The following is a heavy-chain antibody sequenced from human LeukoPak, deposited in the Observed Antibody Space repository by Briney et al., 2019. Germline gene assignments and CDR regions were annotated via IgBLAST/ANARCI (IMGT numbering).Heavy chain of an antibody. Sequence: PGRSLRLSCAASGFTFDDYAMHWVRQAPGKGLEWVSGIGWNSGGIVYADSVKGRFTISRDNAKNSLYLQMNSLRAEDTAVYYCARDMRWSQKGDYWGQGTLVTVSS. CDR2: IGWNSGGI. J-gene: IGHJ4*02. V-gene: IGHV3-9*01. D-gene: IGHD1-26*01. CDR1: GFTFDDYA. CDR3: ARDMRWSQKGDY.